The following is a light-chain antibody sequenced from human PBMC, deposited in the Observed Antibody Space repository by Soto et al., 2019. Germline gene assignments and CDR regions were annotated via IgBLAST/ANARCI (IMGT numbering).Light chain of an antibody. CDR2: GAS. Sequence: ENVFTQSPGTLSLSPGERATLSCRASQSVSSNYLAWYQQKPVQAPRLLVYGASSRATGIPDRFSGSGSGTDFTLTISRLEPEDFAVYYCQQYGSSRWTFGQGTKVDIK. J-gene: IGKJ1*01. V-gene: IGKV3-20*01. CDR3: QQYGSSRWT. CDR1: QSVSSNY.